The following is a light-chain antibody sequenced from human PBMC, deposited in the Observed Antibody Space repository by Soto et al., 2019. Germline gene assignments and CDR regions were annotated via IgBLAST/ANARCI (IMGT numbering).Light chain of an antibody. V-gene: IGLV2-14*01. CDR3: TSYRTTTTLLYV. J-gene: IGLJ1*01. CDR2: EVS. Sequence: QSVLTQPASVSGSPEQSITISCTGTSSDIGGYNFVSWYQHHPGRAPKLMIYEVSNRPSGVSNRFSGSKSGDTASLTISGLQAEDEADYYCTSYRTTTTLLYVFGTGTKLTVL. CDR1: SSDIGGYNF.